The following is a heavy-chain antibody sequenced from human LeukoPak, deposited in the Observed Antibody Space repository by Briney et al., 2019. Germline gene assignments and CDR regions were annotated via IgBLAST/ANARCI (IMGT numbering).Heavy chain of an antibody. CDR3: AKDQNYESSGYYGGFDY. J-gene: IGHJ4*02. D-gene: IGHD3-22*01. Sequence: GGSLRLSCAASGFTFSSYAMSWVRQAPGKGLEWVSAISGSGGSTYYADSVKGRFTISRDNSKNTLYLQMNSLRAEDTAVYYCAKDQNYESSGYYGGFDYWGQGTLVTVSS. CDR1: GFTFSSYA. CDR2: ISGSGGST. V-gene: IGHV3-23*01.